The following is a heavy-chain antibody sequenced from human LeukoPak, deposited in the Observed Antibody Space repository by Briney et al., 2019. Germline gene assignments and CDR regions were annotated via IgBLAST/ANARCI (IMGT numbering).Heavy chain of an antibody. J-gene: IGHJ1*01. CDR1: GFTFSSYA. V-gene: IGHV3-23*01. D-gene: IGHD6-19*01. CDR3: DSSGWYEYFQH. Sequence: GGSLRLSCAASGFTFSSYAMSWVRQAPGKGLEWVSAISGSGGSTYYADSVKGRFTISRDNSKNTLYLQMNSLRAEGTAVDVEDSSGWYEYFQHWGQGTLVTVSS. CDR2: ISGSGGST.